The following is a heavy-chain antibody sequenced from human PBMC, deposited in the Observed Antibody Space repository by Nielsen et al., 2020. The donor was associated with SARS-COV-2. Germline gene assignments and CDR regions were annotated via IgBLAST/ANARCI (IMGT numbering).Heavy chain of an antibody. J-gene: IGHJ4*02. Sequence: ASVKASCKASGYTFSGYYMHWVRQAPGQGLEWMGRVNPNSGGTNYAQKFQGRVTMTRDTSISTAYMELSRLRSDDTAVYYCAREVGATSPEFDYWGQGTLVTVSS. CDR3: AREVGATSPEFDY. D-gene: IGHD1-26*01. CDR2: VNPNSGGT. V-gene: IGHV1-2*06. CDR1: GYTFSGYY.